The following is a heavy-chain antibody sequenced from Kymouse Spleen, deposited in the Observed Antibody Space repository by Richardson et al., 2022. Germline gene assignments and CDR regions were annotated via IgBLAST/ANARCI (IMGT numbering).Heavy chain of an antibody. D-gene: IGHD2-21*02. Sequence: QVQLVESGGGVVQPGRSLRLSCAASGFTFSSYGMHWVRQAPGKGLEWVAVIWYDGSNKYYADSVKGRFTISRDNSKNTLYLQMNSLRAEDTAVYYCARASHRNWFDPWGQGTLVTVSS. CDR1: GFTFSSYG. CDR3: ARASHRNWFDP. J-gene: IGHJ5*02. V-gene: IGHV3-33*01. CDR2: IWYDGSNK.